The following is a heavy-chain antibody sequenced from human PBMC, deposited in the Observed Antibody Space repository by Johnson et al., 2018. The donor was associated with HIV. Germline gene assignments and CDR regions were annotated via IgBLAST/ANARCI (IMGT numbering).Heavy chain of an antibody. Sequence: QMLLVESGGGVVQPGRSLRLSCAASGFTFSNYAMHWVRQAPGKGLEWVAVISYDGSNKYYADSVKGRFTISRDNSKNTLYLQMNSLRAEDTAMYYCARDSVDGDYDGVDAFDMWGQGTMVTVSS. V-gene: IGHV3-30*04. J-gene: IGHJ3*02. CDR1: GFTFSNYA. D-gene: IGHD4-17*01. CDR3: ARDSVDGDYDGVDAFDM. CDR2: ISYDGSNK.